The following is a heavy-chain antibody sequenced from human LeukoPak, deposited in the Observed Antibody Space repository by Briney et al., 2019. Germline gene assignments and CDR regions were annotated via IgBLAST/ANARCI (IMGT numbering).Heavy chain of an antibody. V-gene: IGHV3-21*01. CDR2: ISSSSSYI. J-gene: IGHJ5*02. CDR1: GFTFSSYS. CDR3: ARSTTVTPNWFDP. Sequence: PGGSLRLSCAASGFTFSSYSMNWVRQAPGKGLEWVSSISSSSSYIYYADSVKGRFTISRDNAKNSLYLQMNSLRAEDTAVYYCARSTTVTPNWFDPWSQGTLVTVSS. D-gene: IGHD4-17*01.